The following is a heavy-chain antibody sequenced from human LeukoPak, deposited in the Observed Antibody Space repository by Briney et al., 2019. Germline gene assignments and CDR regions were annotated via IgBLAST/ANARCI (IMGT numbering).Heavy chain of an antibody. D-gene: IGHD5-12*01. CDR3: ARGYSGYDFDY. CDR2: ISSSSSTI. CDR1: GFTFINYS. J-gene: IGHJ4*02. V-gene: IGHV3-48*01. Sequence: PGGSLRLSCTASGFTFINYSMNWVRQAPGKGLEWVSYISSSSSTIYYADSVKGRFTISRDNAKNSLYLQMNSLRAEDTAVYYCARGYSGYDFDYWGQGTLVTVSS.